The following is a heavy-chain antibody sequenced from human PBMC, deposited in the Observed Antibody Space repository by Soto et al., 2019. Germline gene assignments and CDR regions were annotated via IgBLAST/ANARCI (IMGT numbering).Heavy chain of an antibody. CDR2: IDSGGRKT. J-gene: IGHJ4*02. CDR3: AKGAVVVKVEFDS. Sequence: EVQLLESGGVLVQPGGYLRLSCVASGFPFSTYAMGWVRQAPGKGLEWVSSIDSGGRKTYYLDSVTGRFTISRDNSKSTVYLHMHSLRAEDTAIYYCAKGAVVVKVEFDSWGQGTLVTVSS. CDR1: GFPFSTYA. V-gene: IGHV3-23*01. D-gene: IGHD2-15*01.